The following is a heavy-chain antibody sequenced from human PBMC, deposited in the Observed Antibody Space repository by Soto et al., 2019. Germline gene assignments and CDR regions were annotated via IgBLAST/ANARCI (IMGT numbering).Heavy chain of an antibody. CDR1: GGSISSYY. Sequence: SETLSLTCTVSGGSISSYYWSWIRQPPGKGLEWIGYIYYSGSTNYNPSLKSRLTISVDTSKNQFSLKLSSVTAADTAVYYCASEPSYYYDSSGYPSYGMDVWGQGTTVTVSS. CDR2: IYYSGST. CDR3: ASEPSYYYDSSGYPSYGMDV. J-gene: IGHJ6*02. V-gene: IGHV4-59*12. D-gene: IGHD3-22*01.